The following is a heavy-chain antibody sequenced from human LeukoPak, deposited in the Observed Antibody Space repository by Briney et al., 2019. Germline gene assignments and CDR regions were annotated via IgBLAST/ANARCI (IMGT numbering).Heavy chain of an antibody. Sequence: PGGSLRLSCAASGFTFSRYGMHWVRQAPGKGLGWVAVIWYDGSNKYYADSVKGRLTISRDNSKNTLYLQINSLRAEDTAVYYCARDLDNWGQGTLVTVSS. V-gene: IGHV3-33*01. CDR1: GFTFSRYG. CDR3: ARDLDN. CDR2: IWYDGSNK. J-gene: IGHJ4*02.